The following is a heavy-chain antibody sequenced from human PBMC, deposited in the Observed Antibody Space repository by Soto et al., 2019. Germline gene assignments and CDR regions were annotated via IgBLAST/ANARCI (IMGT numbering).Heavy chain of an antibody. CDR2: FSGSGGST. CDR3: AKVIVLMVYSAAFDY. D-gene: IGHD2-8*01. V-gene: IGHV3-23*01. J-gene: IGHJ4*02. Sequence: PGGSLRLSCAASGFTFSSYAMSWVRQAPGKGLEWVSAFSGSGGSTYYADSVKGRFTISRDNSKNTLYLQMNSLRAEDTAVYYCAKVIVLMVYSAAFDYWGQGTLVTVSS. CDR1: GFTFSSYA.